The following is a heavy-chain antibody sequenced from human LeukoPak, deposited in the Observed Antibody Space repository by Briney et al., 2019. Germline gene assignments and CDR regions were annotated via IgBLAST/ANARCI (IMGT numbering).Heavy chain of an antibody. CDR2: IYHSGSP. CDR1: GGSFSGYY. CDR3: ARLGEIISGSRHYYFDY. V-gene: IGHV4-59*08. D-gene: IGHD6-25*01. J-gene: IGHJ4*02. Sequence: KASETLSLTCDVYGGSFSGYYWSWIRQPPGKGLEWIGHIYHSGSPDYNPSLKSRITISVDMSKNQFSLRLSSVTAADTAVYYCARLGEIISGSRHYYFDYWGQGTLVTVSS.